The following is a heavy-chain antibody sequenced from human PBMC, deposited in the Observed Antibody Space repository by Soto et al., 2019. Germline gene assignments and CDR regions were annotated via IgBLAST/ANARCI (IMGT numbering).Heavy chain of an antibody. CDR2: IDPSDSYT. CDR3: ATFSDV. J-gene: IGHJ6*02. V-gene: IGHV5-10-1*01. Sequence: PGESLKISCKGSGYNFTNYLIIWVRQMPGKGLEWMGRIDPSDSYTKYSPSLQGHVTISADKSIGTAYLQWSRLKASDTAMYYCATFSDVWGQGNTVTVSS. CDR1: GYNFTNYL.